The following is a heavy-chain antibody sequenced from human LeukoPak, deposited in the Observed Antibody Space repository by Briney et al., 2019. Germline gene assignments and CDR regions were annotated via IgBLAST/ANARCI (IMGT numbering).Heavy chain of an antibody. Sequence: SETLSLTCSVSGDSITSHYWSWTRQPAGKGLEWIGRAYAGKASSYNPSLRSRLTISVDRSKGLFSLMLTSVTAADTAVYYCVRDSRTSTPWYFDLWGRGAHVTVSS. D-gene: IGHD2-15*01. J-gene: IGHJ2*01. CDR1: GDSITSHY. CDR3: VRDSRTSTPWYFDL. CDR2: AYAGKAS. V-gene: IGHV4-4*07.